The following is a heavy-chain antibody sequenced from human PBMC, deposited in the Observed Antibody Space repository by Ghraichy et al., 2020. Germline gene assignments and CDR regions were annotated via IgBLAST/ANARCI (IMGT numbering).Heavy chain of an antibody. D-gene: IGHD6-19*01. Sequence: GGSLRLSCAASGFTFSSYGMHWVRQAPGKGLEWVAVISYDGSNKYYADSVKGRFTISRDNSKNTLYLQMNSLRAEDTAVYYCAKEMQWLVGIYYFDYWGQGTLVTVSS. CDR1: GFTFSSYG. V-gene: IGHV3-30*18. CDR2: ISYDGSNK. J-gene: IGHJ4*02. CDR3: AKEMQWLVGIYYFDY.